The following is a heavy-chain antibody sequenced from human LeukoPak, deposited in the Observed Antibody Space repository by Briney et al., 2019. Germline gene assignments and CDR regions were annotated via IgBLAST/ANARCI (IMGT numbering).Heavy chain of an antibody. D-gene: IGHD1-26*01. CDR2: FDPEDGET. Sequence: ASVKVSCKVSGYTLTELSMHWVRQAPGKGLEWMGGFDPEDGETIYAQKFQGRVTMTEDTSTDTAYMELSSLRSEDTAVYYCALAESGSFPDCAFDIWGQGAMVTVSS. J-gene: IGHJ3*02. CDR1: GYTLTELS. V-gene: IGHV1-24*01. CDR3: ALAESGSFPDCAFDI.